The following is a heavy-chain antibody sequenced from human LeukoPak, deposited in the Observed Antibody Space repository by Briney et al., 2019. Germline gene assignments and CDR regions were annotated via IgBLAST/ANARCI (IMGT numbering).Heavy chain of an antibody. CDR2: ISTGDGNT. J-gene: IGHJ4*02. V-gene: IGHV1-3*03. CDR3: AREKYYRIGRFDRAYLDD. CDR1: APTFSTYA. D-gene: IGHD3-10*01. Sequence: PGASGKVSCKASAPTFSTYAIHWVRQAPGQGLEWMGWISTGDGNTRYSKAFQDRFTITIDTSASTVYMELRGLRSEDMAVYYCAREKYYRIGRFDRAYLDDWGQGTLVTVSS.